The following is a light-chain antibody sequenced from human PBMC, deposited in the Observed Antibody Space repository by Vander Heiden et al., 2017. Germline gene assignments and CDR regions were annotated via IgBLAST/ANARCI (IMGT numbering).Light chain of an antibody. CDR1: QSVLYSTNNKNY. CDR2: WAS. V-gene: IGKV4-1*01. Sequence: DIVMTQSPDPLAVSLGERATINCTSSQSVLYSTNNKNYLAWYQQKPGQPPKLLMYWASTRESGVPDRFSGRGSGTDFTLTISSLQAEDVAVYYCQQYDSTPLTFGGGTRVEIK. CDR3: QQYDSTPLT. J-gene: IGKJ4*01.